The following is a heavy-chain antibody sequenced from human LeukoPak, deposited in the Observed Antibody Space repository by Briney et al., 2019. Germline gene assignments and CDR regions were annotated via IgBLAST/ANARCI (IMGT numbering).Heavy chain of an antibody. CDR2: NEWDDDK. CDR1: GFSLSTSGMC. Sequence: SGPTLVHPTQTLTLTCTFSGFSLSTSGMCVSWIRQPPGKALEWLALNEWDDDKYYSTYLKTRLTISKDTSKNQVVLTMTNMDPVDTATYYCARIRLGYYYDSSGFDPWGQGTLVTVSS. CDR3: ARIRLGYYYDSSGFDP. D-gene: IGHD3-22*01. J-gene: IGHJ5*02. V-gene: IGHV2-70*01.